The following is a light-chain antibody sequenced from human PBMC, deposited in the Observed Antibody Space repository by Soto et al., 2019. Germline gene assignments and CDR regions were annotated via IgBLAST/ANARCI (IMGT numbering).Light chain of an antibody. V-gene: IGLV2-11*01. Sequence: QSALTQPRSVSGSPGQSVTISCTGTSSDVGGYNYVSWYQHHPGKAPKPVIYHVSKRPSGVPDRFSGSKSGNTASLTISGLQAEDEADYYCCSYAGISSVIFGGGTKLTVL. CDR3: CSYAGISSVI. CDR2: HVS. CDR1: SSDVGGYNY. J-gene: IGLJ2*01.